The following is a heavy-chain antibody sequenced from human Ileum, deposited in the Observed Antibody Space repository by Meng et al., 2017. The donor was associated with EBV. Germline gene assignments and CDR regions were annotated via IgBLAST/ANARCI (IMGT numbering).Heavy chain of an antibody. CDR3: TTECSSWYDY. V-gene: IGHV3-15*01. Sequence: EVQLVESAWCLVNPRVSLRLSFSASGLTFRNAWMSLVRQAPGKGLAWVGRIKSKTDGGTTDYAAPVKGRFTISRDDSKNTLYLQMNSLKTEDTAVYYCTTECSSWYDYWGQGTLVTVSS. J-gene: IGHJ4*02. CDR2: IKSKTDGGTT. CDR1: GLTFRNAW. D-gene: IGHD6-13*01.